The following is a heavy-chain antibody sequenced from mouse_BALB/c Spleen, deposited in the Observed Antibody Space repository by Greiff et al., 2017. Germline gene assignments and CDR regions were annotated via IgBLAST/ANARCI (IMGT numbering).Heavy chain of an antibody. CDR2: INSNGGST. CDR1: GFTFSSYG. CDR3: ARDEYGNYPYAMDD. J-gene: IGHJ4*01. V-gene: IGHV5-6-3*01. Sequence: EVQGVESGGGLVQPGGSLKLSCAASGFTFSSYGMSWVRQTPDKRLELVATINSNGGSTYYPDSVKGRFTISRDNAKNTLYLQMSSLKSEDTAMYYCARDEYGNYPYAMDDWGQGTSVTVSS. D-gene: IGHD2-10*02.